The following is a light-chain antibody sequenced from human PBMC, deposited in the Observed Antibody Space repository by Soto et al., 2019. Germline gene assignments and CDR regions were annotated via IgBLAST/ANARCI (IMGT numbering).Light chain of an antibody. CDR1: HSVSSSY. CDR3: QQYGSSPPLT. V-gene: IGKV3-20*01. J-gene: IGKJ4*01. Sequence: ELVLTQSPGTLSLSPGERATLSCRASHSVSSSYLAWYQQKPGQSPRLLLDGASSRSTGIPARFSGSGSGTDFTLTISRLEPEDFAVYYGQQYGSSPPLTFGGGTKVESK. CDR2: GAS.